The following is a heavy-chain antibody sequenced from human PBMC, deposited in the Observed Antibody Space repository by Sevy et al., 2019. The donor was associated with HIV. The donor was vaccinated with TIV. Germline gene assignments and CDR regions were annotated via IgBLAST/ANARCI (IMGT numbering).Heavy chain of an antibody. CDR2: IYNGGST. D-gene: IGHD6-13*01. CDR1: GFTVSSNY. Sequence: GGSLRLSCAASGFTVSSNYMNWVRQAPGKGLEWVSVIYNGGSTYYADSVKGRFTISRDNSKNTLYLQMNSLRAEDAAVYYCARDGGSRGMDVWGNGTTVTVSS. J-gene: IGHJ6*04. CDR3: ARDGGSRGMDV. V-gene: IGHV3-66*02.